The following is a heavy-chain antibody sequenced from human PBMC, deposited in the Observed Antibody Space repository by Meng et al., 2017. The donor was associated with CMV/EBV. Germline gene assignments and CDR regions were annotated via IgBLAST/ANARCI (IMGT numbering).Heavy chain of an antibody. J-gene: IGHJ6*02. Sequence: LSLTCAASGFTFSSYEMNWVRQAPGKGLEWVSYISSSGSTIYYADSVKGRFTISRDNAKNSLYLQMNSLRAEDTAVYYCAKDGWDTAMPEGVNGMDVWGQGTTVTVSS. V-gene: IGHV3-48*03. CDR2: ISSSGSTI. D-gene: IGHD5-18*01. CDR3: AKDGWDTAMPEGVNGMDV. CDR1: GFTFSSYE.